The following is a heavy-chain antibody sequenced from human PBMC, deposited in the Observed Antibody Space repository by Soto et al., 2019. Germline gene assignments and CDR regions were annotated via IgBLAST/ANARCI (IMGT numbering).Heavy chain of an antibody. CDR1: GYTFTSHW. V-gene: IGHV5-51*01. Sequence: GESLKISCNGSGYTFTSHWIGWVRQMPGKGLEWMGIIYPGDSDTRYSPSFQGQVTISADKSISTAYLQWSSLKASDTAMYYCAVPVSEYDTFDYWGQGTLVTVSS. CDR2: IYPGDSDT. D-gene: IGHD1-1*01. J-gene: IGHJ4*02. CDR3: AVPVSEYDTFDY.